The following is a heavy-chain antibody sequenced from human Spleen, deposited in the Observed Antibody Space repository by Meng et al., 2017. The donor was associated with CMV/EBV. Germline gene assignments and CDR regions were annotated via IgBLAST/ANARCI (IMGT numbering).Heavy chain of an antibody. D-gene: IGHD3-3*01. V-gene: IGHV3-21*01. Sequence: GESLKISCAASGFTFNGYSMNWVRQAPGKGLEWVSSITSETSDSSHIYYADSVKGRFTVSRDNAKNSLYLQMNRLRAEDTAVYYCVRDLPPYYDFWSGYLDLWGQGTLVTVSS. CDR1: GFTFNGYS. J-gene: IGHJ5*02. CDR2: ITSETSDSSHI. CDR3: VRDLPPYYDFWSGYLDL.